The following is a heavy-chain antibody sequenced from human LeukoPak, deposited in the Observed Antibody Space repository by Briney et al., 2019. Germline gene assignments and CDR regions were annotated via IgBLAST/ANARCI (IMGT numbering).Heavy chain of an antibody. D-gene: IGHD7-27*01. Sequence: SETLSLTCAVYGESFSGYYWSWIRQPPGKGLEWIGEINHSGSTNYNPSLKSRVTISVDTSKNQFSLKLSSVTAADTAVYYCAKVGWGDAFHIWGQGTMVTVSS. CDR1: GESFSGYY. V-gene: IGHV4-34*01. CDR2: INHSGST. CDR3: AKVGWGDAFHI. J-gene: IGHJ3*02.